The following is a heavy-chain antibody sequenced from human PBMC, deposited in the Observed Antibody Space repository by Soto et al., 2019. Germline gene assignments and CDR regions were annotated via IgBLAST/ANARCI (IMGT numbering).Heavy chain of an antibody. CDR3: AYRALYSGSFWDGGYFDY. CDR1: GFSLYTSGVG. V-gene: IGHV2-5*02. J-gene: IGHJ4*02. Sequence: QIALEESGPTRVKPTQTLAVTCTFSGFSLYTSGVGVGWIRQPPGKALEWLAVIYWDDDKRYSPSLKSRLTITKDTSKNQAVLAMTNMDPVDTATYYCAYRALYSGSFWDGGYFDYWGQGTLVTVSS. CDR2: IYWDDDK. D-gene: IGHD1-26*01.